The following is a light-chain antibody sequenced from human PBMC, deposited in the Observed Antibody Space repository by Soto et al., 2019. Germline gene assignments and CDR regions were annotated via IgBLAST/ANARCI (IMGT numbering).Light chain of an antibody. V-gene: IGKV3-15*01. J-gene: IGKJ5*01. CDR2: GAS. CDR3: QQYNNWPPIT. Sequence: EIVMTQSPATLSVSPGERATLSCRASQSVSSSLACYQQKPGQAPRLLIYGASTRATAIPGRFSGSGSGTEFTLTLSSLQSEDFAVDDCQQYNNWPPITFGQGTRLEIK. CDR1: QSVSSS.